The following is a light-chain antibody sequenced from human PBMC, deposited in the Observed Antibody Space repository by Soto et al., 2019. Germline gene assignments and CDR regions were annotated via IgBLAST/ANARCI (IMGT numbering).Light chain of an antibody. V-gene: IGKV3-20*01. J-gene: IGKJ4*01. Sequence: EIVLKQSPGTLSLSPGERATLSCRASQRVSSASLAWYRQSPGQAPMIFIYGASLRAAGVPDRFIGSGAGTDFTLTISRLELEDFAVYYLQQYGSSPTLTFGGGTKVEIK. CDR1: QRVSSAS. CDR3: QQYGSSPTLT. CDR2: GAS.